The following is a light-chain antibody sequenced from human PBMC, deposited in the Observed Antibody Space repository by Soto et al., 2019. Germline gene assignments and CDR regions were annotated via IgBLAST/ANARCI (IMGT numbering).Light chain of an antibody. V-gene: IGKV3-15*01. CDR3: QQYNNWTRT. CDR1: QSVSSN. J-gene: IGKJ1*01. CDR2: GAS. Sequence: EIVMTQSPATLSVSPGERATLSCRASQSVSSNLAWYQQKPGQAPRLLIYGASTRATGIPARFSGSGSGTEFTLTISSLQSEDFAVYYCQQYNNWTRTFXQGTKVDI.